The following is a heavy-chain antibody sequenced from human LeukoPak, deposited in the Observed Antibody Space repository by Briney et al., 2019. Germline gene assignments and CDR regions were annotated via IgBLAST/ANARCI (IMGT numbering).Heavy chain of an antibody. CDR3: ARLYGTFLEWSPYFDY. J-gene: IGHJ4*02. CDR1: GFTVSSNF. Sequence: GGSLRLSCAASGFTVSSNFMSWVRQAPGKGLEWVSVIHSGGSTYYADSVKGRFTISRHNSKNTLYLQMNSLRAEDTAVYYCARLYGTFLEWSPYFDYWGQGTLVTVSS. CDR2: IHSGGST. V-gene: IGHV3-53*04. D-gene: IGHD3-3*02.